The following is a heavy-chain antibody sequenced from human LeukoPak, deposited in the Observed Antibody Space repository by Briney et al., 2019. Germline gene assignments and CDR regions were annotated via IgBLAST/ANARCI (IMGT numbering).Heavy chain of an antibody. CDR3: ARVPPPASIFGVVKIVFDY. V-gene: IGHV1-2*02. J-gene: IGHJ4*02. Sequence: ASVKVSCKASGYTFTGYYMHWVRQAPGQGLEWMGLINPNSGGTNYAQKFQGRVTMTRDTSISTAYMELSRLRSDDTAVYYCARVPPPASIFGVVKIVFDYWGQGTLVTVSS. CDR2: INPNSGGT. D-gene: IGHD3-3*02. CDR1: GYTFTGYY.